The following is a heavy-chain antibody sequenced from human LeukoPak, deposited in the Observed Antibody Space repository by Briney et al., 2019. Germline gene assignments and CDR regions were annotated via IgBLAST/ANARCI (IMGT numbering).Heavy chain of an antibody. D-gene: IGHD2-15*01. CDR1: GFTVSSNY. CDR3: ASIHIVVVVAATLSFDI. CDR2: ISYDGSNK. J-gene: IGHJ3*02. Sequence: GGSLRLSCAASGFTVSSNYMSWVRQAPGKGLEWVAVISYDGSNKYYADSVKGRFTISRDNSKNTLYLQMNSLRAEDTAVYYCASIHIVVVVAATLSFDIWGQGTMVTVSS. V-gene: IGHV3-30-3*01.